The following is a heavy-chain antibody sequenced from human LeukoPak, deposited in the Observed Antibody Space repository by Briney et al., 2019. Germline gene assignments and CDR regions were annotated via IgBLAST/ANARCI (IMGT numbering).Heavy chain of an antibody. V-gene: IGHV1-18*01. CDR1: GYTFTSSG. Sequence: GASVKVSCKASGYTFTSSGIFWVRPAPGQGLEWMGWISAYNGHTNYAQKLQGRVTMTTDTSTRTAYMEMRSLRSDDTAVYYCTDTRRGYCSGGSCSWFDPWGQGTLVTVSS. CDR2: ISAYNGHT. J-gene: IGHJ5*02. CDR3: TDTRRGYCSGGSCSWFDP. D-gene: IGHD2-15*01.